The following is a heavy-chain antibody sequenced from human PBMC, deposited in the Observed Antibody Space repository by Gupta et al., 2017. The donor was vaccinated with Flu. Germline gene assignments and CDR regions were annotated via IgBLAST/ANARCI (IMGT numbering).Heavy chain of an antibody. CDR1: GFTFSDYA. CDR2: ITESGSIA. V-gene: IGHV3-11*01. D-gene: IGHD2-8*01. Sequence: QVQLVESGGGLVKPGGSLTISCATSGFTFSDYAMRWIRQAPGKGLEWVSYITESGSIAKYADFVKGRFIISRDNAKKSLSLQMNDLREEDTALYFCARDDGPRTKRRSDSWGQGTLVTVSS. J-gene: IGHJ4*02. CDR3: ARDDGPRTKRRSDS.